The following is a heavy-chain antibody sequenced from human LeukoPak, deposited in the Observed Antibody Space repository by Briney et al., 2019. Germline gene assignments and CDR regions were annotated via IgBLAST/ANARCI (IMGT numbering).Heavy chain of an antibody. CDR3: AKADCINANCYVRDF. V-gene: IGHV3-23*01. Sequence: PGGSLRLFCAASGFPFSNYAMHWARHAPGKALEGVSAISDGGSRTYYADSVKGRFTISRDNTKNTLYLQMNSLTAEDTAVYYCAKADCINANCYVRDFWGRGTLVTVSS. J-gene: IGHJ4*02. CDR1: GFPFSNYA. CDR2: ISDGGSRT. D-gene: IGHD2-2*01.